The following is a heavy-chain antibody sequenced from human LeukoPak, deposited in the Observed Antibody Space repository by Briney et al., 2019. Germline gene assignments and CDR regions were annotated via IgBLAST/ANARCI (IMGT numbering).Heavy chain of an antibody. CDR1: GYTFTSFD. Sequence: ASVKVSCKASGYTFTSFDIFWVRQATGQGLEWMGWISPNSGNTGSAQKFQGRVTFTRDTSISTSCMELSSLSSEDTAIYSCARGRPDTSVPRTYYMDVWGKGTTVTVSS. CDR2: ISPNSGNT. V-gene: IGHV1-8*01. CDR3: ARGRPDTSVPRTYYMDV. D-gene: IGHD5-18*01. J-gene: IGHJ6*03.